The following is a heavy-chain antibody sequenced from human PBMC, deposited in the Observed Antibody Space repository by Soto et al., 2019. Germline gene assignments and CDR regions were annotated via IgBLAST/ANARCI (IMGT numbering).Heavy chain of an antibody. CDR3: ARVTMVRGAIITLYYGMDV. J-gene: IGHJ6*02. CDR1: GGSISSSSYY. D-gene: IGHD3-10*01. CDR2: IYYSGST. Sequence: SETLSLTCTVSGGSISSSSYYWGWIRQPPGKGLEWIGSIYYSGSTYYNPSLKSRVTISVDTSKNQFSLKLSSVTAADTAVYYCARVTMVRGAIITLYYGMDVWGQGTTVT. V-gene: IGHV4-39*01.